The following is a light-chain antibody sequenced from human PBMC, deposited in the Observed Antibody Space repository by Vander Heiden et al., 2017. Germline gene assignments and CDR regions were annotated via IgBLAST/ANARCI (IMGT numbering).Light chain of an antibody. CDR1: KLGDTY. CDR2: QDS. CDR3: QAWDSSTVV. V-gene: IGLV3-1*01. Sequence: SYELTQPPSVSVSPGQTASITCSGDKLGDTYASWYQQKPGQSPVLVIYQDSKRPSGVPERFSGSNSGNKANLTISGTQAMDEAYYYCQAWDSSTVVFGGGTKLTVL. J-gene: IGLJ2*01.